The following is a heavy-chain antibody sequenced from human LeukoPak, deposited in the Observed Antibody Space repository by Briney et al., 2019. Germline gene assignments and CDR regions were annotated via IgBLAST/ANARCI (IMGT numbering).Heavy chain of an antibody. D-gene: IGHD5-18*01. V-gene: IGHV6-1*01. CDR1: GDSVFSNSVA. CDR3: ARATRGDTTKSFDL. J-gene: IGHJ2*01. Sequence: SQTLSLTCDISGDSVFSNSVAWYWIRQSPSRGLEWLGRTYYRSKWYNDYAVSVKSRITIKPDTSKNQFSLQLNSVTPEDTAVYYCARATRGDTTKSFDLWGRGTLVTVSS. CDR2: TYYRSKWYN.